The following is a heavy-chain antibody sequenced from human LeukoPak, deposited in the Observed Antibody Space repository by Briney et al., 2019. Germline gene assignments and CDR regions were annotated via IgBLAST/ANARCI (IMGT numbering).Heavy chain of an antibody. D-gene: IGHD6-6*01. CDR3: ARGGAARPDF. CDR1: GFTFSTYW. J-gene: IGHJ4*02. V-gene: IGHV3-7*01. Sequence: GGSLRLSCAASGFTFSTYWMNWFRQTPGKGLEWVAKIKADGGEKDHVASVKGRFTISRDNAKNSLYLQTNSLRVEDTAVYYCARGGAARPDFWGQGTLVTVSS. CDR2: IKADGGEK.